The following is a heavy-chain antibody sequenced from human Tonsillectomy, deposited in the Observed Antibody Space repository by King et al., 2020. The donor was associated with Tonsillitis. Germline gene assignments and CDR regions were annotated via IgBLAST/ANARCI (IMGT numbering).Heavy chain of an antibody. D-gene: IGHD3-16*01. Sequence: QLVQSGAEVKKPGESLKISCKASGYSFTNHRIGGVRQMPGKGLEWMGIIYLGDSKTTNNPSFQGQVTISADKYISTAYLQWCSLEASDTAMYYCARLGGRDDWGQGTLVTVSS. CDR2: IYLGDSKT. CDR1: GYSFTNHR. V-gene: IGHV5-51*03. CDR3: ARLGGRDD. J-gene: IGHJ4*02.